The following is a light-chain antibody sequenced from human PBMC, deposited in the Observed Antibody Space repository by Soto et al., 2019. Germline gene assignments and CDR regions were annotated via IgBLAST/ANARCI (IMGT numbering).Light chain of an antibody. V-gene: IGKV1-5*03. CDR2: KAS. Sequence: QMTQSPSTLSGSVGDRVTITCRASQTISSWLAWYQQKPGKAPKLLIYKASSLESGVPSRFSGSGSGTEFTLTISSLQPDDFATYYCQQYNSYSPWTFGQGTKVDIK. CDR1: QTISSW. J-gene: IGKJ1*01. CDR3: QQYNSYSPWT.